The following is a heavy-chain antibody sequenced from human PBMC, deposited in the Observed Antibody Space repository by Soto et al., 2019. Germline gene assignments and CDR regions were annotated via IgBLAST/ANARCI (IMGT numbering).Heavy chain of an antibody. Sequence: ASVKVSCKASGYTFTGYYMHWVRQAPGQGLEWMGWINPNSGGTNYAQKFQGWVTMTGDTSISTAYMELSRLRSDDTAVYYCARVDTAMVLVYGMDVWGQGTTVTVSS. CDR2: INPNSGGT. D-gene: IGHD5-18*01. CDR1: GYTFTGYY. J-gene: IGHJ6*02. V-gene: IGHV1-2*04. CDR3: ARVDTAMVLVYGMDV.